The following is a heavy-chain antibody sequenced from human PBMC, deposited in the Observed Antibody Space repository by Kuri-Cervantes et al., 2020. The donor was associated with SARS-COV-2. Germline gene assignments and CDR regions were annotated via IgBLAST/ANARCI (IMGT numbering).Heavy chain of an antibody. CDR3: SRDPTLLSEGY. CDR1: GFTFSSYA. J-gene: IGHJ4*02. CDR2: ISSSGSTI. D-gene: IGHD2/OR15-2a*01. V-gene: IGHV3-48*03. Sequence: GESLKISCAASGFTFSSYAMSWVRQAPGKGLEWVSYISSSGSTIYYADSVKGRFTISRDNAKNSLYLHMNSLRAEDSAVYYCSRDPTLLSEGYWGQGTLVTVSS.